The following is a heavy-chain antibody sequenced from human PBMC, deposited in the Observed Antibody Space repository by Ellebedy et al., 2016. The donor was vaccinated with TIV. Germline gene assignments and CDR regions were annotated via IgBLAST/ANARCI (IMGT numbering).Heavy chain of an antibody. Sequence: GESLKISCAASGFTVTTNYMNWVRQAPGKGLEWVSVIFSAADGGETHYADSVKGRFTISSDSSKNTLYLQMNSLRAEDTAVYYCARDAAGNGGKLDYWGQGALVTVSS. D-gene: IGHD4-23*01. V-gene: IGHV3-53*01. CDR3: ARDAAGNGGKLDY. CDR1: GFTVTTNY. CDR2: IFSAADGGET. J-gene: IGHJ4*02.